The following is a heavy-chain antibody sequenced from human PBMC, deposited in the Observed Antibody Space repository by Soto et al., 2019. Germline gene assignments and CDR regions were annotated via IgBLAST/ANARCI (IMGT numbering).Heavy chain of an antibody. CDR1: GGSIRSGGYY. CDR2: IYYSAST. Sequence: SETLCLTCTVSGGSIRSGGYYWIWIRQPPGKGMEWIGCIYYSASTYYNPSLKSRVTISVDTFKNQFSLKLSSVTAADTAVYYCAKQGGYSSGWYLNWFAPWGQGTLVTVSS. CDR3: AKQGGYSSGWYLNWFAP. D-gene: IGHD6-19*01. V-gene: IGHV4-39*01. J-gene: IGHJ5*02.